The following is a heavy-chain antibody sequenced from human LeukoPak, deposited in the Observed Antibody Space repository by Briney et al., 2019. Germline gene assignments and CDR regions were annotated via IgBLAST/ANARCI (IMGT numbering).Heavy chain of an antibody. J-gene: IGHJ4*02. Sequence: GGSLRLSCAASGFTFTSYYMHWVRQAPGKGLVWVSAISGSGGSTYYADSVKGRFTISRDNSKNTLYLQMNSLRAEDTAVYYCAKGPLGWNYFDYWGQGTLVTVSS. CDR1: GFTFTSYY. CDR3: AKGPLGWNYFDY. CDR2: ISGSGGST. D-gene: IGHD6-19*01. V-gene: IGHV3-23*01.